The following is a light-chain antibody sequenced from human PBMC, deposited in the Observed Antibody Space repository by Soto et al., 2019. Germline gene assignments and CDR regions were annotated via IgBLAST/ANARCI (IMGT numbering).Light chain of an antibody. Sequence: QSVLTQPPSASGTPGQSVTISCSGSDYNIGSNYVYWYQQLPGAAPKLLIYSNNQRPSGVPARFSGSKSGTSASLAISGLRSEDESDYYCTTWDESLSGVVFGGGTKLTVL. V-gene: IGLV1-47*01. J-gene: IGLJ2*01. CDR1: DYNIGSNY. CDR3: TTWDESLSGVV. CDR2: SNN.